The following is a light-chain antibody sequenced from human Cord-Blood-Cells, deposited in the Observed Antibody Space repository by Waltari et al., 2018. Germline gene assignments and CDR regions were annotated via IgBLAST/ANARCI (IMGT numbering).Light chain of an antibody. V-gene: IGLV2-14*03. J-gene: IGLJ3*02. CDR2: DVS. Sequence: QSALTQPASVSGSPGQSLTISCTGTRSDVGGYNYVSWYQPHPGQAPKLMIYDVSNRPSVVSNRFSGTKSGNPASLTISGLQAEDEADYYCSSYTSSSTLVFGGGTKLTVL. CDR1: RSDVGGYNY. CDR3: SSYTSSSTLV.